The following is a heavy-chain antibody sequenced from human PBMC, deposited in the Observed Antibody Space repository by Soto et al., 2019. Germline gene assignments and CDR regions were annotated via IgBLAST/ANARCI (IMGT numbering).Heavy chain of an antibody. V-gene: IGHV3-15*07. J-gene: IGHJ4*02. D-gene: IGHD3-16*01. CDR2: IDGKTGGGTT. CDR3: TTHQGYARTPRFAD. Sequence: QLVESGGGLVRPGETLRLTCTVSGIAFTYASINWVRQVPGSGPEWVGGIDGKTGGGTTDYAAPVQGRFTISRNDSTNKLFLQLDNGKGEGAGVHSCTTHQGYARTPRFADWGQGTQVTVYS. CDR1: GIAFTYAS.